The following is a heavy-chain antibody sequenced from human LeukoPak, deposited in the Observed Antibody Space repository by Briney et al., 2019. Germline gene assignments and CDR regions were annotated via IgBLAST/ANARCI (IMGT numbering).Heavy chain of an antibody. CDR1: GYTFTSYG. V-gene: IGHV1-18*01. J-gene: IGHJ4*02. Sequence: ASVTVSCTASGYTFTSYGISWVRQAPGQGLEWMGWISAYNGNTNYAQKLQGRVTMTTDTSTSTAYMELRSLRSDDTAVYYCARDLAAAGTVSNDYWGQGTLVTVSS. CDR3: ARDLAAAGTVSNDY. D-gene: IGHD6-13*01. CDR2: ISAYNGNT.